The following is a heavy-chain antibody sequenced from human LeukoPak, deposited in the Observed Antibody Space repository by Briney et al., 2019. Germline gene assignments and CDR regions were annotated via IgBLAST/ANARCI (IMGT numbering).Heavy chain of an antibody. CDR3: ASSGYYRYYFDY. V-gene: IGHV4-4*07. CDR2: IYTSGST. J-gene: IGHJ4*02. CDR1: GGSISSYY. Sequence: SETLSLTCTVSGGSISSYYWSWIRQPAGKGLEWIGCIYTSGSTNYNPSLKSRVTMSVDTSKNQFSLKLSSVTAADTAVYYCASSGYYRYYFDYWGQGTLVTVSS. D-gene: IGHD3-22*01.